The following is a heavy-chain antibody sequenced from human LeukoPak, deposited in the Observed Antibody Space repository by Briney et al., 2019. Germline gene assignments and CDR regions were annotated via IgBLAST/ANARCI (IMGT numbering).Heavy chain of an antibody. J-gene: IGHJ5*01. CDR2: INSDGSFT. V-gene: IGHV3-74*01. Sequence: PGWSLRLLRAASGFTFSPYWMHWLRQAPGKGLVWVSRINSDGSFTRYAGWVKGRYTISRDNAKNTLYLQMNSLRAVDTAVYYCAREVRLDWFDSWGQGTLVTVSS. CDR3: AREVRLDWFDS. CDR1: GFTFSPYW.